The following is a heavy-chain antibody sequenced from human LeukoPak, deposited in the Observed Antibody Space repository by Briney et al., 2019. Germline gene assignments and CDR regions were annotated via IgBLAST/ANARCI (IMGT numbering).Heavy chain of an antibody. CDR2: ISGSGGST. V-gene: IGHV3-23*01. CDR3: AKAPRGVVVYLCYFDS. D-gene: IGHD3-22*01. J-gene: IGHJ4*02. CDR1: GFTFSSYA. Sequence: PGGSLRLSCAASGFTFSSYAMSWVRQAPGKGLEWVSSISGSGGSTYYADSVKGRFTISRDNSKNTLYLQMNSLRAEDTAVYYCAKAPRGVVVYLCYFDSCGQGTLVTVSS.